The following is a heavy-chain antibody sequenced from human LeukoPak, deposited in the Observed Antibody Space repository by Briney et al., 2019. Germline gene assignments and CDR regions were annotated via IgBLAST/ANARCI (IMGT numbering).Heavy chain of an antibody. CDR2: ISHSGST. V-gene: IGHV4-38-2*02. D-gene: IGHD4-17*01. CDR1: GYSISNDYY. J-gene: IGHJ1*01. CDR3: AGISTGSCFRH. Sequence: SSETLSLTCIVSGYSISNDYYWGWIRQSPEKGLEWLGSISHSGSTYYNPSLRSRVTISRDMPNNQFSMELNAMTAADTAVYYCAGISTGSCFRHWGQGTLVTVSS.